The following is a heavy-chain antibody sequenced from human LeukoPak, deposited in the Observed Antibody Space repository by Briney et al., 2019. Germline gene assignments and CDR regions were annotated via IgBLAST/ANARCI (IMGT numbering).Heavy chain of an antibody. V-gene: IGHV3-30*02. CDR3: ARSQPFSQYYSSSSGSFDY. CDR2: IRYDGSNK. CDR1: GFTFSSYG. D-gene: IGHD6-6*01. Sequence: GGSLRLSCAASGFTFSSYGMHWVRQAPGKGLEWVAFIRYDGSNKYYADSVKGRFTISRDNSKNTLYLQMNSLRAEDTAVYYCARSQPFSQYYSSSSGSFDYWGQGTLVTVSS. J-gene: IGHJ4*02.